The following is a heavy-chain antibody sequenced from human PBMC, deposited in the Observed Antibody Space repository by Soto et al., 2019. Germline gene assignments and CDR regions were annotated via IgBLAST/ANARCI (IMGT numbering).Heavy chain of an antibody. J-gene: IGHJ6*04. Sequence: SQTLSLTCAISGDSVSSNSAAWNWIRQSPSRGLEWLGRTYYRSKGYNDYAVSVKSRIPITPCTSKSQFSLQLNSVTPADTAVYYCARVWSGYYYYYYGMDAWGKGTT. CDR1: GDSVSSNSAA. D-gene: IGHD3-3*01. CDR2: TYYRSKGYN. CDR3: ARVWSGYYYYYYGMDA. V-gene: IGHV6-1*01.